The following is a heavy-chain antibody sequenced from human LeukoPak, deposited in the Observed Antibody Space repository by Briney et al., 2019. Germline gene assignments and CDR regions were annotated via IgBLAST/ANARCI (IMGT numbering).Heavy chain of an antibody. D-gene: IGHD2-2*01. V-gene: IGHV3-11*04. CDR3: ARTRSPNSFGP. CDR2: ISGSGTTT. CDR1: GFALSDYY. Sequence: PGGSLRLSCAVSGFALSDYYMSWIRQAPGKGLEWVSCISGSGTTTYYADSVKGRFTISRDNAKTSLYLQMNSLRGDDTAVYYCARTRSPNSFGPWGQGTLVTVSS. J-gene: IGHJ5*02.